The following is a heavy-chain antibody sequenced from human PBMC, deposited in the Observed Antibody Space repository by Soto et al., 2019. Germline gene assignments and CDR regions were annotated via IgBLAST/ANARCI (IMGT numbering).Heavy chain of an antibody. D-gene: IGHD6-6*01. Sequence: QVQLQQWGAGLLKPSETLSLTCAVYGGSFSGYYWSWIRQPPGKGLEWIGEINHSGSTNYNPSLKSRVTISVATSMNQFSLKLSSVTAADTAVYYCARGWAARGWFDPWGQGTLVTVSS. CDR1: GGSFSGYY. CDR3: ARGWAARGWFDP. V-gene: IGHV4-34*01. CDR2: INHSGST. J-gene: IGHJ5*02.